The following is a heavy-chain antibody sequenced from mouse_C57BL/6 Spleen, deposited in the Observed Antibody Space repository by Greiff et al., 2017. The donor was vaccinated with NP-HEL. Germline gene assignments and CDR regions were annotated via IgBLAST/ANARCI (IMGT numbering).Heavy chain of an antibody. CDR3: ARTNWDVAWFAY. V-gene: IGHV5-17*01. CDR1: GFTFSDYG. J-gene: IGHJ3*01. D-gene: IGHD4-1*01. Sequence: EVHLVESGGGLVKPGGSLKLSCAASGFTFSDYGMHWVRQAPEKGLEWVAYISSGSSTLYYADTVKGRFTISRDNAKNTLFLQMTSLRSEDTAMYYCARTNWDVAWFAYWGQGTLVTVSA. CDR2: ISSGSSTL.